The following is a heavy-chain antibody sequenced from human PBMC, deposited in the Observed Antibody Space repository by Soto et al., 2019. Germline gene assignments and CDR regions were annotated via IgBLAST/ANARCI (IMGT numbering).Heavy chain of an antibody. CDR2: INAGNGNT. CDR1: GYTFSSYA. CDR3: ARDAHPPPCTNGVCGGHGRSLVTEY. V-gene: IGHV1-3*01. J-gene: IGHJ4*02. D-gene: IGHD2-8*01. Sequence: ASVKVSCKASGYTFSSYAMHWGRQAPGQRLEWTGWINAGNGNTKCSQKFQGRVTITRDTSASTAYMELSSLRSEDTAVYYCARDAHPPPCTNGVCGGHGRSLVTEYWGQGTLVTVSS.